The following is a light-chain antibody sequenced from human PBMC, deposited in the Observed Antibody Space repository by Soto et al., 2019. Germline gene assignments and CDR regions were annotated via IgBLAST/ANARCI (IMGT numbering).Light chain of an antibody. CDR2: GGS. CDR1: QSISSSY. V-gene: IGKV3-20*01. Sequence: EIVLTQSPGTLSLPPGERATLSCRASQSISSSYLAWYQQRPGQAPRLLIYGGSSRATGIPDRFSGSGSGTDFTLTINRLEPEDFAVYYCRCQQYGVSLVYTFGQGTNVDIK. J-gene: IGKJ2*01. CDR3: QQYGVSLVYT.